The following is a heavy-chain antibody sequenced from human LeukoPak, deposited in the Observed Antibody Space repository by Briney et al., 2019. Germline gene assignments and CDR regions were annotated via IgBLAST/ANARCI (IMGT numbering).Heavy chain of an antibody. CDR1: GFTFSSSA. D-gene: IGHD6-19*01. V-gene: IGHV3-23*01. J-gene: IGHJ1*01. CDR2: ISASGGST. CDR3: AVPPSSGWVPYFQH. Sequence: GGSLRLSCAASGFTFSSSAMSWVRQVPGKGLEWVSGISASGGSTSYADSVRGRFTISRDNSKNTLYVQMNSLRDEDTAVYYCAVPPSSGWVPYFQHWGQGTLVTVSS.